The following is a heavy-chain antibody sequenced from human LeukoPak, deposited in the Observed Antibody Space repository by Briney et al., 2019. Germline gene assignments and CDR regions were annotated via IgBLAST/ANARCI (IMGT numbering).Heavy chain of an antibody. CDR3: AGHGFYYASGPQFDY. CDR1: GGSFSGYY. Sequence: SETLSLTCAVYGGSFSGYYWSWIRQPPGKGLEWIGEINHSGSTNYNPSLKSRVTISVDTSKNQFSLKLQSVTATDTAVYYCAGHGFYYASGPQFDYWGRGTLVTVSS. V-gene: IGHV4-34*01. D-gene: IGHD3-10*01. CDR2: INHSGST. J-gene: IGHJ4*02.